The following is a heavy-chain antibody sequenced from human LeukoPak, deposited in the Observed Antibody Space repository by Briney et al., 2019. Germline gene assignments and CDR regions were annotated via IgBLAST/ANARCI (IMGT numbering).Heavy chain of an antibody. J-gene: IGHJ4*02. CDR2: ISASGGST. Sequence: AGGSLRLSCAAPGFTFSSSAMSWVRQVPGKGLEWVSGISASGGSTYYADSVRGRFTISRDNAKNSLYLQMNSLRVEDTAVYYCARLSGSRRDFDYWGQGTLVTVSS. CDR1: GFTFSSSA. D-gene: IGHD1-26*01. CDR3: ARLSGSRRDFDY. V-gene: IGHV3-23*01.